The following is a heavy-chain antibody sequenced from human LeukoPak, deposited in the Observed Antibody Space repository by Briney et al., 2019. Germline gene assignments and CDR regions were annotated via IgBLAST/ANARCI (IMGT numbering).Heavy chain of an antibody. CDR1: GGSFSGYY. CDR3: AKDLRGRGPIDY. D-gene: IGHD3-16*01. V-gene: IGHV3-23*01. CDR2: ISGSGGST. J-gene: IGHJ4*02. Sequence: PSETLSLTCAVYGGSFSGYYWSWVRQAPGKGLEWVSAISGSGGSTYYADSVKGRFTISRDNSKNTLYLQMNSLRAEDTAVYYCAKDLRGRGPIDYWGQGTLVTVSS.